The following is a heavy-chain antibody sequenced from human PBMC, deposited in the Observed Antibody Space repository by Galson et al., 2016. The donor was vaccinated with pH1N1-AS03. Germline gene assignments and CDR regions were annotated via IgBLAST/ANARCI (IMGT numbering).Heavy chain of an antibody. CDR1: GDSISNGGYS. J-gene: IGHJ6*02. CDR3: ARGLPGASVAYYSGMDV. D-gene: IGHD4/OR15-4a*01. CDR2: IFHSGTT. Sequence: TLSLTCAVSGDSISNGGYSWSWIRQPPGKGLEWIGYIFHSGTTFYTPSLKSRVTMSVDRPSNQFSLRLISVTAADTAVYYCARGLPGASVAYYSGMDVWGPGTMVIVSS. V-gene: IGHV4-30-2*01.